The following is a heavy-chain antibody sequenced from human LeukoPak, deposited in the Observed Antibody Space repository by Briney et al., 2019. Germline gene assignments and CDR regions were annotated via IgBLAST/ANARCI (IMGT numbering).Heavy chain of an antibody. D-gene: IGHD6-19*01. J-gene: IGHJ4*02. CDR3: ARAPLLAVAGTDDY. CDR2: ISAYNGNT. V-gene: IGHV1-18*01. CDR1: GYTLTSYG. Sequence: ASVKVSCKASGYTLTSYGISWVRQAPGQGLEWMGWISAYNGNTNYAQKLQGRVTMTTDTSTSTAYMELRSLRSGDTAVYYCARAPLLAVAGTDDYWGQGTLVTVSS.